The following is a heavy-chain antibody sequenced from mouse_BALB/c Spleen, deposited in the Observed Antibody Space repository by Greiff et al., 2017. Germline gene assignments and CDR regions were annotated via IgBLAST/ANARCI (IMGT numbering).Heavy chain of an antibody. CDR1: GYTFTSYW. J-gene: IGHJ2*01. CDR2: IAPGSGST. CDR3: ARSGQLHLDY. V-gene: IGHV1S41*01. Sequence: DLVKPGASVKLSCKASGYTFTSYWINWIKQRPGQGLEWIGRIAPGSGSTYYNEMFTGKATLTVDTSSSTAYIQLSSLSSEDSAVYVCARSGQLHLDYWGQGTTLTVSA. D-gene: IGHD2-1*01.